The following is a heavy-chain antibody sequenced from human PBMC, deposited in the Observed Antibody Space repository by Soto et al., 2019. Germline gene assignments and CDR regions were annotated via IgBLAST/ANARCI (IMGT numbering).Heavy chain of an antibody. D-gene: IGHD5-12*01. J-gene: IGHJ4*02. CDR1: GFTLSNYA. V-gene: IGHV3-64*01. Sequence: EVQLVESGGGLVQPGGSLRLSCAASGFTLSNYAMHWVRQAPGKGMEYVSAISSHGDSTYYANSVKGSFTIASDTSKNALYLQIGRLRPEDRAVYYCARRDGYNFDYWGQGTLVTVSS. CDR3: ARRDGYNFDY. CDR2: ISSHGDST.